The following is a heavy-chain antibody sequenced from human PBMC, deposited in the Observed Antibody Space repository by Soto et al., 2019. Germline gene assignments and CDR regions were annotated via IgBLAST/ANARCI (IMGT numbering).Heavy chain of an antibody. J-gene: IGHJ4*02. V-gene: IGHV1-2*02. D-gene: IGHD3-16*01. CDR3: GRGRSGEVVAFY. Sequence: QVQLVQSGAEVKKSGASVKVSCKASGYTFTGYYIHWVRQAPGQGLEWMGEIGPNSGGTRYAPKFQGRVTMTRDTSISTVYMELSNLSPDDTAVYYCGRGRSGEVVAFYWGQGTLVTVYS. CDR1: GYTFTGYY. CDR2: IGPNSGGT.